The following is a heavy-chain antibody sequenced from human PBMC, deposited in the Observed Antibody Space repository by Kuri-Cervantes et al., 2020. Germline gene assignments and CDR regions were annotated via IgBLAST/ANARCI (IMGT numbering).Heavy chain of an antibody. CDR1: GFTFDDYA. V-gene: IGHV3-23*01. D-gene: IGHD6-19*01. CDR2: ISGSGGST. J-gene: IGHJ6*02. CDR3: AKAVGIAVAGDMDV. Sequence: GESLKISCAASGFTFDDYAMHWVRQAPGKGLEWVSAISGSGGSTYYADSVKGRFTISRDNSKNTLYLQMNSLRAEDTAVYYCAKAVGIAVAGDMDVWGQGTTVTVSS.